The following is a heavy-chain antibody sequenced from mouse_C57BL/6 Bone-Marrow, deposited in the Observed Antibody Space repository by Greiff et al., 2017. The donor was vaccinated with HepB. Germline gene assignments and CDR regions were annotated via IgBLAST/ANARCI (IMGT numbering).Heavy chain of an antibody. CDR3: ARSLLDWYFDV. V-gene: IGHV1-64*01. CDR2: IHPSSGST. CDR1: GYTFTSYW. Sequence: QVQLQQPGAELVKPGASVKLSCKASGYTFTSYWMHWVKQRPGQGLEWIGMIHPSSGSTNYNEKFKSKATLTVDKSSSTAYMQLSSLTSEDSAVYYCARSLLDWYFDVWGTGTTVTVSS. D-gene: IGHD2-10*01. J-gene: IGHJ1*03.